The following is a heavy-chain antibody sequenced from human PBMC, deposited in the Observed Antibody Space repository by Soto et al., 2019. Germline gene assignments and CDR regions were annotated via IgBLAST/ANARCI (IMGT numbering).Heavy chain of an antibody. D-gene: IGHD2-15*01. J-gene: IGHJ4*02. CDR1: GGTFSSYA. CDR2: IIPIFGTA. V-gene: IGHV1-69*01. Sequence: QVQLVQSGAEVKKPGSSVKVSCKASGGTFSSYAISWVRQAPGQGLEWMGGIIPIFGTANYAQKFQGRVTITADESTSTAYVELSSLRSEDTAVYYCARGDCSGGSCYSVPQYYFDYWGQGTLVTVSS. CDR3: ARGDCSGGSCYSVPQYYFDY.